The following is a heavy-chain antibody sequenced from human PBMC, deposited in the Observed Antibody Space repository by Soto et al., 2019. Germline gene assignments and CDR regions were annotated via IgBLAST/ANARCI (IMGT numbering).Heavy chain of an antibody. CDR2: INPNSGGT. Sequence: ASVKVSCKASGYTFTGYYMHWVRQAPGQGLEWMGWINPNSGGTNYAQKFQGWVTMTRDTSISTAYMELSRLRSDDTAVYYCARGLVAVVPAAPPQHYYYYYYMDVWGKGTTVTVSS. V-gene: IGHV1-2*04. J-gene: IGHJ6*03. D-gene: IGHD2-2*01. CDR3: ARGLVAVVPAAPPQHYYYYYYMDV. CDR1: GYTFTGYY.